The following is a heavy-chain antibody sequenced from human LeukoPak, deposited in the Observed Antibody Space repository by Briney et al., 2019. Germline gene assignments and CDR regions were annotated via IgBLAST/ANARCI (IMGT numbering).Heavy chain of an antibody. J-gene: IGHJ4*02. CDR2: ISGSGGST. V-gene: IGHV3-23*01. Sequence: GGSLRLSCAASGFTFSSYAMSWVRQAPGKGLEWVSAISGSGGSTYYADSVKGRFTISRDNAKNSLYLQMNSLRAEDTALYYCAKDIDYSSSSGRFDYWGQGTPVTVSS. CDR1: GFTFSSYA. CDR3: AKDIDYSSSSGRFDY. D-gene: IGHD6-13*01.